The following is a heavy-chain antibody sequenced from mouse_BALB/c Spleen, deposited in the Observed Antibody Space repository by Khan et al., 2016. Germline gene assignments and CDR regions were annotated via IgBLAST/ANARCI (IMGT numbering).Heavy chain of an antibody. V-gene: IGHV3-2*02. D-gene: IGHD1-1*01. Sequence: EVQLVESGPGLVKPSQSLSLTCTVTGYSITSDYAWNWIRQFPGNKLEWMGYISYSGSTSYNPSLKSRISITRYTSNNQFFLQLNSVTSEDTATYYCARSDDGSKDAMDYWGQGTSVTVSS. CDR1: GYSITSDYA. CDR2: ISYSGST. J-gene: IGHJ4*01. CDR3: ARSDDGSKDAMDY.